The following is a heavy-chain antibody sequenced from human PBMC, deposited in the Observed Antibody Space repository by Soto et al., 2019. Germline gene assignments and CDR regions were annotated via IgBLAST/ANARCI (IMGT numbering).Heavy chain of an antibody. D-gene: IGHD3-3*01. Sequence: PGLSLRLSCEASGFTFSNYGMHWVLPKPVKVLEWVAVISYDGNNKYYADSVKGRFTISRDNSKNTLYLQMNSLRAEDTAVYYCARETYYDFWSGPYYGMDVWGQGTTVTVS. V-gene: IGHV3-30*03. J-gene: IGHJ6*02. CDR1: GFTFSNYG. CDR3: ARETYYDFWSGPYYGMDV. CDR2: ISYDGNNK.